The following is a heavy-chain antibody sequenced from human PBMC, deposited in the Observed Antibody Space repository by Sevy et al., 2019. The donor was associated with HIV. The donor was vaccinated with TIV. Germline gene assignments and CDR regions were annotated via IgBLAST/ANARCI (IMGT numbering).Heavy chain of an antibody. CDR3: ARDTRDDYGEIELGY. J-gene: IGHJ4*02. D-gene: IGHD4-17*01. CDR1: GFTVSSNY. V-gene: IGHV3-53*01. Sequence: GGSLRLSCAASGFTVSSNYMSWVRQAPGKGLEWVSVIYSGGSTYYADSVKDRFTISRDNSKNTLYLQMTSLRAEDTAVYYCARDTRDDYGEIELGYWCQGTRVTVSS. CDR2: IYSGGST.